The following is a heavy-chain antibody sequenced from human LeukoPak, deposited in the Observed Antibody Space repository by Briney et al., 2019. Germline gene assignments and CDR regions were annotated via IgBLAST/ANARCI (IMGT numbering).Heavy chain of an antibody. CDR1: GGTFSSYA. CDR2: IIPIFGTA. CDR3: ARDSGTRGYSYGYPIPDY. J-gene: IGHJ4*02. V-gene: IGHV1-69*13. Sequence: ASVKVSCKASGGTFSSYAISWVRQAPGQGLEWMGGIIPIFGTANYAQKFQGRVTITADESTSTAYMELSSLRSEDTAVYYCARDSGTRGYSYGYPIPDYWGQGTLVTVSS. D-gene: IGHD5-18*01.